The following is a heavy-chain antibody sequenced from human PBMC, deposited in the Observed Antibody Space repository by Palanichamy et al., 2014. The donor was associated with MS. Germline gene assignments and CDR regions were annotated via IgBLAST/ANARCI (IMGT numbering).Heavy chain of an antibody. D-gene: IGHD5/OR15-5a*01. CDR2: ISYDGSNK. CDR1: GFTFSNFG. CDR3: AKDHLISTITTPSY. J-gene: IGHJ4*02. V-gene: IGHV3-30*18. Sequence: QVQLVESGGGVVQPGRSLGLSCAASGFTFSNFGMHWVRQAPGKGLEWVAVISYDGSNKYCADSVKGRFTISRDNFKNTLYLQLNSLRAEDPAIYYCAKDHLISTITTPSYWGQGTLVTVSS.